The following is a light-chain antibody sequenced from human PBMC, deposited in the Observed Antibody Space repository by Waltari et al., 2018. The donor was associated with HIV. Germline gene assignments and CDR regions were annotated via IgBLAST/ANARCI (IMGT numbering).Light chain of an antibody. CDR2: DDR. Sequence: SYVLTQPPSVSVAPGQTARITCGGNNIGGKRVHWYQQKPGQAPVVVIYDDRDRPSGIPDRVSGSRSGNTAILTISTVEAGDEADYYCQVWDTDSDHPVFGGGTKVIV. CDR3: QVWDTDSDHPV. CDR1: NIGGKR. V-gene: IGLV3-21*02. J-gene: IGLJ2*01.